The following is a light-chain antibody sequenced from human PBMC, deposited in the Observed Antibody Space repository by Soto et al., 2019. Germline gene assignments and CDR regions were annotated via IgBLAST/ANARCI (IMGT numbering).Light chain of an antibody. CDR3: QQHNQWPIT. J-gene: IGKJ5*01. CDR1: QSAGNC. Sequence: EIVITQSPATLSVSPGETASLSCRASQSAGNCLAWYQQKPGQAPRLLIYYISTRATGIPARFSGSGSGTEFTLTINSLQSEDSAVYYCQQHNQWPITFGQGTRLEIK. V-gene: IGKV3D-15*01. CDR2: YIS.